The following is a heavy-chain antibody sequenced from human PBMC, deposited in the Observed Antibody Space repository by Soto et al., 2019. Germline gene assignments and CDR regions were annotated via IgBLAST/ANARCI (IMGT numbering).Heavy chain of an antibody. D-gene: IGHD2-21*02. V-gene: IGHV4-59*01. CDR3: ARDLWGYCGTDCYPLDV. Sequence: QVQLQESGPGLVKPSETLSLTCTVSGGTISRYYWSWIRQPPGKGLEWIGYMYNTGSTVYNPSFESRVTVSVDTSTNQFSMKLNSVTAADTAVYYCARDLWGYCGTDCYPLDVWGQGTTVTVSS. J-gene: IGHJ6*02. CDR1: GGTISRYY. CDR2: MYNTGST.